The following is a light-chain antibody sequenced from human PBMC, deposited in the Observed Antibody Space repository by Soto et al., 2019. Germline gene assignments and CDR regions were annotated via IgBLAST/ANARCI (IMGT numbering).Light chain of an antibody. CDR1: SGSIASNY. CDR2: EDN. V-gene: IGLV6-57*02. Sequence: NFMLTQPHSVSESPGKTVTISCTGSSGSIASNYVQWYQQRPGSAPTTVIYEDNQRPSGVPDRFSGSIDSSSNSASLTISGLKTEAEADYYCQSYDSSNVVFGGGTKVTVL. J-gene: IGLJ2*01. CDR3: QSYDSSNVV.